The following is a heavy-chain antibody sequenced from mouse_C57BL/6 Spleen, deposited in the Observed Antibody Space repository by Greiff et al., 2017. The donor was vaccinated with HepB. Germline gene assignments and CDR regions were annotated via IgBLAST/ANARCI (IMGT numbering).Heavy chain of an antibody. D-gene: IGHD1-2*01. J-gene: IGHJ4*01. CDR3: ARWEGILRLYAMDY. V-gene: IGHV14-2*01. CDR1: GFNIKDYY. Sequence: VQLQQSGAELVKPGASVKLSCTASGFNIKDYYMHWVKQRTEQGLEWIGRIDPEDGETKYAPKFPGKATITADTSSNTAYLQLSSLTSEDTAVYYCARWEGILRLYAMDYWGQGTSVTVSS. CDR2: IDPEDGET.